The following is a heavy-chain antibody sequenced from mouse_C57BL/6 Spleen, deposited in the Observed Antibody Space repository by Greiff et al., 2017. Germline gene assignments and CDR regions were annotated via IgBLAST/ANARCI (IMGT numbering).Heavy chain of an antibody. V-gene: IGHV1-55*01. CDR2: IYPGSGST. Sequence: QVQLKQPGAELVKPGASVKMSCKASGYTFTSYWITWVKQRPGQGLEWIGDIYPGSGSTNYNEKFKSKATLTVGASSSTAYMQLSSLTSEDSAVYYCARWGPPDYWGQGTTLTVSS. CDR3: ARWGPPDY. J-gene: IGHJ2*01. D-gene: IGHD3-3*01. CDR1: GYTFTSYW.